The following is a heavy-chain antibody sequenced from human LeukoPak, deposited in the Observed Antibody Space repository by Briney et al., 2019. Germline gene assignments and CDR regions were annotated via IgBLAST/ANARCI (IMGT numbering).Heavy chain of an antibody. J-gene: IGHJ4*02. CDR1: GFTFSSHA. D-gene: IGHD6-13*01. Sequence: GGSLRLSCAASGFTFSSHAMSWVRQAPGKGLEWVSAITSGSGSNVYYTDSLKGRFTISRDNSKNTMYLQMNSLRAEDTAVYYCARHGSWSFDYWGQGTLVTVSA. CDR3: ARHGSWSFDY. V-gene: IGHV3-23*01. CDR2: ITSGSGSNV.